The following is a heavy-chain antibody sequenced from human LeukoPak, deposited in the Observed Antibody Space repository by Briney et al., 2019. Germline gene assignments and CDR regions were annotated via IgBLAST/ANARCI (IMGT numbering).Heavy chain of an antibody. CDR2: IYHSGST. D-gene: IGHD6-19*01. CDR1: GYSISSGYY. V-gene: IGHV4-38-2*01. CDR3: ARVAGIAVAGTSYDFDY. J-gene: IGHJ4*02. Sequence: SETLSLTCAVSGYSISSGYYWGWIRQPPGKGLEWIGSIYHSGSTYYNPSLKSRVTISVDTSKNQFSLKLSSVTAADTAVYYCARVAGIAVAGTSYDFDYWGQGTLVTVSS.